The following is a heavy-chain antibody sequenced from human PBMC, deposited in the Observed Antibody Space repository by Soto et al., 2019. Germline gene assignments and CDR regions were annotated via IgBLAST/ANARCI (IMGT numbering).Heavy chain of an antibody. CDR2: ISDSGDKT. D-gene: IGHD3-22*01. CDR3: AKDPNDYDSSAYYVDY. J-gene: IGHJ4*02. V-gene: IGHV3-23*01. Sequence: EVQLLESGGGLEQRGGSLRLSCAASGFTFSSYAMSWVRQAPGKGLEWVSAISDSGDKTYYADSVKGRFTVSRDNSKNNLYLQMNSLRAEDTAVYFCAKDPNDYDSSAYYVDYWGRGTLVTVSS. CDR1: GFTFSSYA.